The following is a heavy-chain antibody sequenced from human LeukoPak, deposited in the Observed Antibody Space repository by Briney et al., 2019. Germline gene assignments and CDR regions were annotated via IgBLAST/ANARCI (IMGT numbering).Heavy chain of an antibody. CDR2: ISSSSSYI. V-gene: IGHV3-21*01. CDR1: GFTFSSYS. D-gene: IGHD5-18*01. Sequence: GGSLRLSCAASGFTFSSYSMNWVRQAPGKGLEWVSSISSSSSYIYYADSVKGRFTISRDNAKNSLCLQMNSLRAEDTAVYYCARDQESGVQLWLEDYWGQGTLVTVSS. CDR3: ARDQESGVQLWLEDY. J-gene: IGHJ4*02.